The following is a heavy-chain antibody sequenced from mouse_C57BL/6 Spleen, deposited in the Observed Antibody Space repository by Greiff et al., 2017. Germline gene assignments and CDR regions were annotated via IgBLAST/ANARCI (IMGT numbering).Heavy chain of an antibody. CDR1: GFNIKNTY. Sequence: EVQLQQSVAELVRPGASVKLSCTASGFNIKNTYMHWVKQRPEQGLEWIGRIDPANGNTKYAPKFQGKATITDTSSNTAYLQLSSLTSEDTAIYYCARDPYYAMDYWGQGTSVTVSS. CDR2: IDPANGNT. V-gene: IGHV14-3*01. J-gene: IGHJ4*01. CDR3: ARDPYYAMDY.